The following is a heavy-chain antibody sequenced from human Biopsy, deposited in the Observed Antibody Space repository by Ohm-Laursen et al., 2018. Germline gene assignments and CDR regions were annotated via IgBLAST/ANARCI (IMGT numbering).Heavy chain of an antibody. D-gene: IGHD6-19*01. CDR3: ARNTGWYGDLYYFDY. J-gene: IGHJ4*02. CDR2: INPSGSTT. Sequence: ASVTASCNASGYSFTGYYMHWVRQARGQGLEWMGMINPSGSTTSYPQIFQGRVTMTRDTSKSTVYMELSSLRSADTAVYFCARNTGWYGDLYYFDYWGQGTLVTVSS. V-gene: IGHV1-46*01. CDR1: GYSFTGYY.